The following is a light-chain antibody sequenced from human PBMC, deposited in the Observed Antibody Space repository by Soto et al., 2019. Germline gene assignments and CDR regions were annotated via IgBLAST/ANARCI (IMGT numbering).Light chain of an antibody. Sequence: EIVMTQSPATLSVSPGATATLSCRASQSVSTDLAWYQQKPGQVPRVLIYGASTRATDIPARFSGSGSGTDFTLTIDSLQSEDYAVYYCQHYITSLTTFGQGTKVDIK. CDR2: GAS. J-gene: IGKJ1*01. CDR1: QSVSTD. CDR3: QHYITSLTT. V-gene: IGKV3-15*01.